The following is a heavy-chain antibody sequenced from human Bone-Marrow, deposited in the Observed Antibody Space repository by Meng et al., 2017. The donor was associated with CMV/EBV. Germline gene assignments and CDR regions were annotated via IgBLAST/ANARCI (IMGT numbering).Heavy chain of an antibody. CDR2: ITAGSDYI. CDR3: ARDIFAHCGGDCYSPPSFDY. J-gene: IGHJ4*02. D-gene: IGHD2-21*02. V-gene: IGHV3-21*06. CDR1: YS. Sequence: YSLNWVSQAPGTELEWVSLITAGSDYIYYADSVKGRFTISRDNAKTSLYLQMNRLRAEDTAVYYCARDIFAHCGGDCYSPPSFDYWGQGTLVTVSS.